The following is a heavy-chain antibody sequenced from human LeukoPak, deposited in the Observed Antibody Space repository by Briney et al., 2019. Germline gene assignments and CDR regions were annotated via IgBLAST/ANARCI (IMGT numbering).Heavy chain of an antibody. Sequence: PSETLSLTCTVSGGSISSYSTYYWGWIRQPPGKGLEWIGSIYYSGTTFYNPSLKSRVTISVDTSKNQFSLKLRSVTAADTAVYYCARLDQSYGSGPLNWFDPWGQGTLVTVSS. V-gene: IGHV4-39*01. J-gene: IGHJ5*02. CDR3: ARLDQSYGSGPLNWFDP. D-gene: IGHD3-10*01. CDR1: GGSISSYSTYY. CDR2: IYYSGTT.